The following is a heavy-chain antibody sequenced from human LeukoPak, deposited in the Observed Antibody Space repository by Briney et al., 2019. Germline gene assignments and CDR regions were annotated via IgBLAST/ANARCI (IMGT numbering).Heavy chain of an antibody. V-gene: IGHV3-64*01. CDR1: GFTFSSYA. CDR2: ISSNGGST. J-gene: IGHJ4*02. CDR3: ARVSSSGYYVSDY. Sequence: GGSLRLSCAASGFTFSSYAMHWVRQAPGKGLEYVSAISSNGGSTYYAHSVKGRFTISRDNSKNTLYLQMGSLRAEDMAVYYCARVSSSGYYVSDYWGQGTLVTVSS. D-gene: IGHD3-22*01.